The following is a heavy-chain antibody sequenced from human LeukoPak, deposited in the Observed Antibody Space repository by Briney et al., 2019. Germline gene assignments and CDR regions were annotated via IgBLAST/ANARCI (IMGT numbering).Heavy chain of an antibody. J-gene: IGHJ5*02. CDR3: ARGEKWFDT. Sequence: SETLSLTCAIYGGSFSGYYWSWIRQPPGKGLEWIGEINHSGSTNYNPSLKSRVTISVDTSKNQFSLKLSSVTPEDTAVYYCARGEKWFDTWGQGTLVTVSS. CDR2: INHSGST. CDR1: GGSFSGYY. V-gene: IGHV4-34*01.